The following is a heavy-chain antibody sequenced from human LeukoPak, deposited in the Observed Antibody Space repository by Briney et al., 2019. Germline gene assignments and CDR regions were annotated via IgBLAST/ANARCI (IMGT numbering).Heavy chain of an antibody. Sequence: GGSLRLSCAASGFTFSSYSMNWVRQAPGKGLEWVSSISSSSSYIYYADSVKGRFTISRDNAKNSLYLQMNSLRAEDTAVYYCARGRDIVVVPAAIATPYYYYGMDVWGQGTTVTVSS. CDR3: ARGRDIVVVPAAIATPYYYYGMDV. CDR1: GFTFSSYS. J-gene: IGHJ6*02. D-gene: IGHD2-2*02. V-gene: IGHV3-21*01. CDR2: ISSSSSYI.